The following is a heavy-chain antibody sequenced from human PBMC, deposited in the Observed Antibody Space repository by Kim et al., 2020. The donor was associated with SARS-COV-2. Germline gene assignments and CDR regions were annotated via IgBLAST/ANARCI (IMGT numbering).Heavy chain of an antibody. Sequence: GGSLRLSCAASGFTFSSYAMHWVRQAPGKGLEWVAVISYDGSNKYYVDSVKGRFTISRDNSKNTLYLQMNSLRAEDTAVYYCARDRLVATISPYYYYGMDVWGQGTTVTVSS. CDR1: GFTFSSYA. V-gene: IGHV3-30*04. CDR2: ISYDGSNK. J-gene: IGHJ6*02. D-gene: IGHD5-12*01. CDR3: ARDRLVATISPYYYYGMDV.